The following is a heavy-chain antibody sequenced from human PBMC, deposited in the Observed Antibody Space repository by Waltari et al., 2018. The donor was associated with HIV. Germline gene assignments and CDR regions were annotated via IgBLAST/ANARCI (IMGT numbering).Heavy chain of an antibody. CDR3: ARVPDRSGYQRYAMDV. CDR1: GGTVSSSD. CDR2: IIPLFGEA. J-gene: IGHJ6*02. V-gene: IGHV1-69*01. Sequence: QVQLVQSGAEVKKPGSSVKVSCKASGGTVSSSDISWVRQAPGHGLEWLGAIIPLFGEANYAQKFQGRVTITADESTSTAYMVLSSLRSEDTAVYYCARVPDRSGYQRYAMDVWGQGTTVTVS. D-gene: IGHD3-22*01.